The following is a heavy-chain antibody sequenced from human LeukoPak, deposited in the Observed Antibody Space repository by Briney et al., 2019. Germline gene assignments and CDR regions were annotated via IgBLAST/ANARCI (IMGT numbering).Heavy chain of an antibody. CDR2: IRYDGSNK. D-gene: IGHD6-13*01. CDR3: AKGDSSSWALFDY. V-gene: IGHV3-30*02. CDR1: GSTFSSYG. J-gene: IGHJ4*02. Sequence: GRSLRLSPAPSGSTFSSYGMHWGRQAPRKGLEWVAFIRYDGSNKYYADSVKGRFTISRDNSKNTLYLQMNSLRAEDTAVYYCAKGDSSSWALFDYWGQGTMVTVSS.